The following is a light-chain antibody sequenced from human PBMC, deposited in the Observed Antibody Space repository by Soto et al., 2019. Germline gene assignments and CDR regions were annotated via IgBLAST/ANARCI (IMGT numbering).Light chain of an antibody. CDR2: DAS. V-gene: IGKV1-5*01. Sequence: DIQMTQSPSTLSSSVGYTVTVNFRASQSVSGWLAWYQQKPGEAPKLLIYDASALPRGFPARFSGSGSGTKFTLTIASLQPDDFATYYCQQYETFSGTFGPGTKVDIK. CDR1: QSVSGW. J-gene: IGKJ1*01. CDR3: QQYETFSGT.